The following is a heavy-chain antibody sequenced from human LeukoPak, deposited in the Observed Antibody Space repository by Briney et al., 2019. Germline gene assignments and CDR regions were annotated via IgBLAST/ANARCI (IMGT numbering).Heavy chain of an antibody. CDR3: ARGQQIFGY. CDR1: GFPFQKYW. Sequence: GALKLLCSTPGFPFQKYWINWVPQAPGKGLEWVSSISSSSSYIYYADSVKGRFTISRDNAKNSLYMQMNSLRAEDTAVYYCARGQQIFGYWGQGTLVTVSS. D-gene: IGHD6-13*01. V-gene: IGHV3-21*01. CDR2: ISSSSSYI. J-gene: IGHJ4*02.